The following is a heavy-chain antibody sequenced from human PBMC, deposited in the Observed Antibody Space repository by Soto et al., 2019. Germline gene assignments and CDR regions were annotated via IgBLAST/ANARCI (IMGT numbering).Heavy chain of an antibody. Sequence: GGSLRLSCAASGFTFSSYGMHWARQAPGKGLEWVAVISYDGSNKYYADSVKGRFTISRDNSKNTLYLQMNSLRAEDTAVYYCAKNRARAVAGSGYFDYWGQGTLVTVSS. CDR1: GFTFSSYG. D-gene: IGHD6-19*01. J-gene: IGHJ4*02. CDR3: AKNRARAVAGSGYFDY. V-gene: IGHV3-30*18. CDR2: ISYDGSNK.